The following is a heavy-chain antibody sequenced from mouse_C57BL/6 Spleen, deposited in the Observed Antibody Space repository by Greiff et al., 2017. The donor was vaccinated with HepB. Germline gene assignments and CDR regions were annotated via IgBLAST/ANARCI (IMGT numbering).Heavy chain of an antibody. D-gene: IGHD1-1*01. J-gene: IGHJ3*01. CDR3: ARGGGYYYGRGFAY. CDR2: INPGSGGT. CDR1: GYAFTNYL. V-gene: IGHV1-54*01. Sequence: QVQLQQSGAELVRPGTSVKVSCKASGYAFTNYLIEWVKQRPGQGLEWIGVINPGSGGTNYNEKFKGKATLTADKSSSTAYMQLSSLTSEDSAVYFCARGGGYYYGRGFAYWGQGTLVTVSA.